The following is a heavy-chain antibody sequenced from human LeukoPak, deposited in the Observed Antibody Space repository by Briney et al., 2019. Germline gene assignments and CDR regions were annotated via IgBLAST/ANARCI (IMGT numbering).Heavy chain of an antibody. V-gene: IGHV5-51*01. D-gene: IGHD3-10*01. CDR2: IHPDDSDI. J-gene: IGHJ3*01. CDR3: ARQGGSGTFGAFNV. CDR1: GYSFNNYW. Sequence: PGESLKISCQGSGYSFNNYWIGWLRQMPGNGLEWMGIIHPDDSDIRYSPSFQGLVTISADMSISTAYLQWSSLKASDTAKYYCARQGGSGTFGAFNVWGQGTMVTVSS.